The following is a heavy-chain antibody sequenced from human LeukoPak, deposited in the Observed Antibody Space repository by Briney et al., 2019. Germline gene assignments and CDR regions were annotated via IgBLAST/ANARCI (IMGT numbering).Heavy chain of an antibody. Sequence: PGGSLRLSCAASGFSFSTFAMHWARQTPGKGLEWVALTSYDESIKEYADSVKGRFTISRDNSKNVLFLEINGLRPDDTGLYYCAKEGSGASRLYNYYGMDVWGQGTTVTVSS. V-gene: IGHV3-30*18. CDR3: AKEGSGASRLYNYYGMDV. CDR2: TSYDESIK. D-gene: IGHD1/OR15-1a*01. CDR1: GFSFSTFA. J-gene: IGHJ6*02.